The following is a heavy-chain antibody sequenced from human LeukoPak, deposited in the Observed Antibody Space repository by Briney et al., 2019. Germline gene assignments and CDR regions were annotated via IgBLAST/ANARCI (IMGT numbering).Heavy chain of an antibody. Sequence: GGSLRLSCEASGFTFGNYAMNWVRQAPGKGLEWVSTISGTGSSTYYADSAKGRFTISRDNSRDTLFLQLNSLTAADTAVYYCARDRDVTNYYYNGMDVWGQGTTVTVSS. D-gene: IGHD3-3*01. CDR2: ISGTGSST. J-gene: IGHJ6*02. CDR1: GFTFGNYA. CDR3: ARDRDVTNYYYNGMDV. V-gene: IGHV3-23*01.